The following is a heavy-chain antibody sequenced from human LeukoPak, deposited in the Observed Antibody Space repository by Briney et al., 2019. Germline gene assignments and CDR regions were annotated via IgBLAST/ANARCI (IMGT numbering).Heavy chain of an antibody. CDR1: GDSISSYY. V-gene: IGHV4-59*08. J-gene: IGHJ3*02. CDR3: VRHVTISGPYDASDI. D-gene: IGHD5-24*01. Sequence: SETLSLTCTVSGDSISSYYWSWIRQPPGKGLEWIGYIYYSGGTDYNPSLKSRVTISVDTSKNQFSLKLRPVTAADTAVYYCVRHVTISGPYDASDIWGQGTMVTVSP. CDR2: IYYSGGT.